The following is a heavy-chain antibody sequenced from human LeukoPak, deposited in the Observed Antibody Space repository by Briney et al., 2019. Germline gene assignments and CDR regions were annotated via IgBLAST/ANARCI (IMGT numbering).Heavy chain of an antibody. J-gene: IGHJ4*02. V-gene: IGHV4-61*08. CDR1: GGSISSGGYY. CDR2: IYYSGST. Sequence: SQTLSLTCTVSGGSISSGGYYWSWIRQPPGKGLEWIGYIYYSGSTNYNPSLKSRVTISVDTSKNQSSLKLSSVTAADTAVYYCARQDGPQGYSGYEIDYWGQGTLVTVSS. D-gene: IGHD5-12*01. CDR3: ARQDGPQGYSGYEIDY.